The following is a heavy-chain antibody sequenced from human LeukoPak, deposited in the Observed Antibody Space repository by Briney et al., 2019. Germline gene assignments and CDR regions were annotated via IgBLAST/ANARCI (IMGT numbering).Heavy chain of an antibody. V-gene: IGHV3-49*03. CDR2: IRSKPYGETT. D-gene: IGHD2-15*01. J-gene: IGHJ4*02. CDR3: AQPHCSGGACLPFSGHYFDS. Sequence: PGGSLRLSCSASGFSFDLYAMTWFRQAPGKGLEWVGVIRSKPYGETTQYAASVRGRFTFSRDDSKRIAYLQMNSLKTEDTAVYFCAQPHCSGGACLPFSGHYFDSWGQGSLATVSS. CDR1: GFSFDLYA.